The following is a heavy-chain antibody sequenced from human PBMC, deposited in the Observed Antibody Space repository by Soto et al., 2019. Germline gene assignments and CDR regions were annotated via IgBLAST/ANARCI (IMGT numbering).Heavy chain of an antibody. CDR2: ISYDGSNK. CDR3: AREDYYGSGSYSDTPFDY. D-gene: IGHD3-10*01. V-gene: IGHV3-30-3*01. J-gene: IGHJ4*02. CDR1: GFTFSSYA. Sequence: GGSLRLSCAASGFTFSSYAMHWVRQAPGKGLEWVAVISYDGSNKYYADSVKGRFTISRDNSKNTLYLQMNSLRAEDTAVYYCAREDYYGSGSYSDTPFDYWGQGTLVTVSS.